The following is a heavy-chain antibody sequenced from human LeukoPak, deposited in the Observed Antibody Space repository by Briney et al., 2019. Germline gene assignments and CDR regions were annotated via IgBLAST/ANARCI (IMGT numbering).Heavy chain of an antibody. CDR1: GGTFSSYA. Sequence: SVKVSCKASGGTFSSYAISWVRQAPGQGHEWMGRIIPILGIANYAQKFRGRVTITADKSTSTAYMELTSLRSEDTAVYYCARDPGPPMVRGVYNWFDPWGQGTLVTVSS. V-gene: IGHV1-69*04. J-gene: IGHJ5*02. CDR3: ARDPGPPMVRGVYNWFDP. D-gene: IGHD3-10*01. CDR2: IIPILGIA.